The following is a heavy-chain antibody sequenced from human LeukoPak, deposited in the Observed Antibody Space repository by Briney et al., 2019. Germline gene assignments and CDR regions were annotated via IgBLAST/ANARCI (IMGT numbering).Heavy chain of an antibody. CDR1: GGSFSGYY. V-gene: IGHV4-34*01. CDR3: ARTTNYDFWSGYSEPFDY. J-gene: IGHJ4*02. D-gene: IGHD3-3*01. CDR2: INHSGST. Sequence: SETLSLTCAVYGGSFSGYYWSWIRQPPGKGLEWIGEINHSGSTNYNPSLKSRVTISVDTSKNQFSLKLSSVTAADTAVYYCARTTNYDFWSGYSEPFDYWGQGTLVTVSS.